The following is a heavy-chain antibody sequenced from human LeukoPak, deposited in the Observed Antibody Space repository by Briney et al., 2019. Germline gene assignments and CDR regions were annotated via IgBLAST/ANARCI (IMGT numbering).Heavy chain of an antibody. D-gene: IGHD3-9*01. CDR1: GYTFTSYA. V-gene: IGHV1-3*01. CDR2: INAGNGNT. Sequence: ASVKVSCKASGYTFTSYAMHWVRQAPGQRLEWMGWINAGNGNTKYSQKFQGRVTITRDTSACTAYMELSSLRSEDTAVYYCARPRQDYDILTGYYTDAFDIWGQGTMVTVSS. CDR3: ARPRQDYDILTGYYTDAFDI. J-gene: IGHJ3*02.